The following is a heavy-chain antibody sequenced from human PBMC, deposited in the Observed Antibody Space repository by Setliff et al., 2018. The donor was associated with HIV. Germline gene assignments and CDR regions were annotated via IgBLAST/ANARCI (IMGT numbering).Heavy chain of an antibody. J-gene: IGHJ6*02. CDR2: IYYNGRT. CDR1: GGSISSGGYY. V-gene: IGHV4-31*03. CDR3: VRERRRPPLSYGLDV. Sequence: TSETLSLTCTVSGGSISSGGYYWNWIRQYPVKGLEWIGHIYYNGRTLFNPALGTRLNMSVDTSENQFSLHLNSVTAADTAVYYCVRERRRPPLSYGLDVWGQGTTVTVSS.